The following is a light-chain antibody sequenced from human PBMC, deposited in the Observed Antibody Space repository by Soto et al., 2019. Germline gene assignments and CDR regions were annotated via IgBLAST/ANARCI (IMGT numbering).Light chain of an antibody. CDR1: QDITNY. CDR3: QHYSGDRAT. Sequence: DIQLTQSPSFLSASVGDRVTITCRASQDITNYLAWYQHKPGKAPNLLIYEVSTLHSGVPSRFSGSGSGTEFTLTISSLRPDDFATYYCQHYSGDRATFGQGTKVDIK. V-gene: IGKV1-9*01. CDR2: EVS. J-gene: IGKJ1*01.